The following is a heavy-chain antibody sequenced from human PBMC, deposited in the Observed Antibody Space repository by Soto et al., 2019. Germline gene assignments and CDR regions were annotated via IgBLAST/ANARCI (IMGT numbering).Heavy chain of an antibody. V-gene: IGHV1-69*12. Sequence: QVQLVQSGAEVKKPGSSVKVSCKTSGGTFSSDAISRVRQAPGQGLEWMGGIIPIFGTANYAQKFQGRVTITADESTSTAYMELSSLRSEDTAVYYCARHVPAAGYYYGMDVWGQGTAVTVSS. CDR1: GGTFSSDA. CDR3: ARHVPAAGYYYGMDV. D-gene: IGHD2-2*01. CDR2: IIPIFGTA. J-gene: IGHJ6*02.